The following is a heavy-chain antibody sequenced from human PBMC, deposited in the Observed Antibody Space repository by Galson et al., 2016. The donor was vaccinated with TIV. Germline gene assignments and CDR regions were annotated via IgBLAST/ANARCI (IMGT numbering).Heavy chain of an antibody. V-gene: IGHV4-59*01. CDR3: ARDLGLGVFDV. CDR1: SDSIFNFY. D-gene: IGHD7-27*01. Sequence: ETLSLTCTISSDSIFNFYVSWIRQPPGKGLEWIAYISDSGRSNKSPSLESRVTISVDTSKKQISLKLKSVTAADTAVYYCARDLGLGVFDVWGQGTRVSVSS. J-gene: IGHJ3*01. CDR2: ISDSGRS.